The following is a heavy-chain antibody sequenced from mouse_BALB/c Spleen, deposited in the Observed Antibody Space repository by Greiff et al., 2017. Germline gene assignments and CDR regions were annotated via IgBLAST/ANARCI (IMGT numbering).Heavy chain of an antibody. CDR3: TRDYGNYDYAMDY. V-gene: IGHV1-5*01. D-gene: IGHD2-1*01. CDR1: GYTFTSYW. J-gene: IGHJ4*01. Sequence: EVKLQQSGTVLARPGASVKMSCKASGYTFTSYWMHWVKQRPGQGLEWIGAIYPGNSDTSYNQKFKGKAKLTAVTSTSTAYMELSSLTNEDSAVYYCTRDYGNYDYAMDYWGQGTSVTVSS. CDR2: IYPGNSDT.